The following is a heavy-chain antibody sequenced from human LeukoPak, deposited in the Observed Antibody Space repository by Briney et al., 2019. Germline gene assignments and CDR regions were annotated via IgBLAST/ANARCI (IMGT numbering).Heavy chain of an antibody. CDR1: GFSFSSYE. D-gene: IGHD2-15*01. Sequence: GGSLRLSCAASGFSFSSYEMNWVRQAPGKGLEWVSYISSSGSTIYYADSVKGRFTISRDNAKNSLYLQMNSLRAEDTAVYYCAPPAATAFDYWGQGTLVTVSS. V-gene: IGHV3-48*03. CDR3: APPAATAFDY. CDR2: ISSSGSTI. J-gene: IGHJ4*02.